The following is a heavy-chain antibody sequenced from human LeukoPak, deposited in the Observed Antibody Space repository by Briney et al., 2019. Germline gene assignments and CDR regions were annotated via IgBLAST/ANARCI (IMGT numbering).Heavy chain of an antibody. J-gene: IGHJ4*02. CDR3: ARDGAAAGLDY. CDR2: IYHSGST. CDR1: GDSISGYY. V-gene: IGHV4-59*12. Sequence: PSETLSLTCTVSGDSISGYYWSWVRQPSGKGLEWIGYIYHSGSTYYIPSLKSRVTISVDRSKNQFSLKLSSVTAADTAVYYCARDGAAAGLDYWGQGILVTVSS. D-gene: IGHD6-13*01.